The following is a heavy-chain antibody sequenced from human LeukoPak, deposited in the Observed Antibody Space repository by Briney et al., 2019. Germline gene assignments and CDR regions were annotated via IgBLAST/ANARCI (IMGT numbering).Heavy chain of an antibody. CDR3: ARSRGLISGYGFDY. Sequence: PGGSLRLSCAASGFTFSSYAMHWVRQAPGKGLEWVAVISYDGSNKYYADSVKGRFTISRDNSKNTLYLQMNSLRAEDTAVYYCARSRGLISGYGFDYWGQGTLSPSPQ. CDR2: ISYDGSNK. CDR1: GFTFSSYA. D-gene: IGHD5-12*01. J-gene: IGHJ4*02. V-gene: IGHV3-30*04.